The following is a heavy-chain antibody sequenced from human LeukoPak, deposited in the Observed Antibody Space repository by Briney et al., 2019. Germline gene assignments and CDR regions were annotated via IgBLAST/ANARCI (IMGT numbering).Heavy chain of an antibody. D-gene: IGHD4-23*01. J-gene: IGHJ4*02. CDR2: INPNSGGT. V-gene: IGHV1-2*02. CDR3: ARTSRWFPLNPPLGY. CDR1: RYTLTGYY. Sequence: AAAVKVSCKASRYTLTGYYMHWVRPAPGQGVAWVGWINPNSGGTNYAQEFQGRVTMTRDTSISTAYMELSRLRSDETGVYYCARTSRWFPLNPPLGYWGQGTLVTVSS.